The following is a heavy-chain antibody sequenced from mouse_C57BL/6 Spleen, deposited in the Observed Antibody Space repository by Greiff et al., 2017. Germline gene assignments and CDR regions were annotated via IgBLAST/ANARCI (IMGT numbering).Heavy chain of an antibody. CDR3: AREDYAGDYYAMDY. D-gene: IGHD2-4*01. V-gene: IGHV1-64*01. J-gene: IGHJ4*01. CDR1: GYTFTSYW. CDR2: IHPNSGST. Sequence: QVQLQQPGAELVKPGASVKLSCKASGYTFTSYWMHWVKQRPGQGLEWIGMIHPNSGSTNYNEKFKSKATLTVDKSSSTAYMQLSSLTSEDSAVYYCAREDYAGDYYAMDYWGQGTSVTVSS.